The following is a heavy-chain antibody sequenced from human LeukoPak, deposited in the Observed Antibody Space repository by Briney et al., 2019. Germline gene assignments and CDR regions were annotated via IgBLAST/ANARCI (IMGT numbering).Heavy chain of an antibody. CDR1: GGTFSSYA. D-gene: IGHD5-18*01. CDR3: ARDTLPVSMVN. J-gene: IGHJ4*02. Sequence: ASVKVSCRASGGTFSSYAISWVRQAPGQGLEWMGRIIPIFGTANYAQKFQGRVTITTDESTSTAYMELSSLRSEDTAVYYCARDTLPVSMVNWGQGTLVTVSS. CDR2: IIPIFGTA. V-gene: IGHV1-69*05.